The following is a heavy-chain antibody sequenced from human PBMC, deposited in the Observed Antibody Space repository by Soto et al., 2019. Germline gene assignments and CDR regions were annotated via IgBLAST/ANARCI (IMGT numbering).Heavy chain of an antibody. CDR1: GFTFSSFG. D-gene: IGHD2-15*01. V-gene: IGHV3-33*01. CDR3: ARERQCCGFDP. J-gene: IGHJ5*02. Sequence: GGSLRLSCAASGFTFSSFGMHWVRQAPGKGLEWVAVIWYDGSNIHYADSVKGRFTISRDNSRNTLYLQMNSLRSEDTAVYYCARERQCCGFDPWGQGTLVTVSS. CDR2: IWYDGSNI.